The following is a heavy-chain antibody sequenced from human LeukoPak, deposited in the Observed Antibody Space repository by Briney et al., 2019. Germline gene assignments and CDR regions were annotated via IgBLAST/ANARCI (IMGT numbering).Heavy chain of an antibody. CDR3: ARDHASGSGWYFDY. J-gene: IGHJ4*02. V-gene: IGHV3-30*04. Sequence: GGSLRLSCAASGFTFSSYAMHWVRQAPGKGLEWVAVISYDGSNKYYADSVKGRFTISRDNSKNTLYLQMNSLRAEDTAVYYCARDHASGSGWYFDYWGQGTLVTVSS. D-gene: IGHD6-19*01. CDR1: GFTFSSYA. CDR2: ISYDGSNK.